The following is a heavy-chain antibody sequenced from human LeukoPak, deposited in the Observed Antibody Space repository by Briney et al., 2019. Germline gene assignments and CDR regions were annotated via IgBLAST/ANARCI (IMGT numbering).Heavy chain of an antibody. CDR2: ISAYNGNT. D-gene: IGHD6-13*01. CDR1: GYTFTSYG. Sequence: ASVKVSCKASGYTFTSYGISWVRQAPGQGLEWMGWISAYNGNTNYAQKLQGRVTMTTDTSTSTAYMELRSLRSDDTAVYYCASTMQQLTAFDIWGQGTMVTVSS. V-gene: IGHV1-18*01. CDR3: ASTMQQLTAFDI. J-gene: IGHJ3*02.